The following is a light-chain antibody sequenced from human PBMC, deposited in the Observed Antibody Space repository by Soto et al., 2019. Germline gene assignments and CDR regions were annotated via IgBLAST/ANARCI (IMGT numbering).Light chain of an antibody. CDR2: AAS. Sequence: DIQMTQSPASLSASVGGRFTITCRAIQSISSYLNWYQQKPGKVPKRLIYAASSLQSGVPSRFSGSGSGTEFTLTISSLQPDDFATYYCQHYNSYSEAFGQGTKVDIK. CDR3: QHYNSYSEA. J-gene: IGKJ1*01. CDR1: QSISSY. V-gene: IGKV1-17*01.